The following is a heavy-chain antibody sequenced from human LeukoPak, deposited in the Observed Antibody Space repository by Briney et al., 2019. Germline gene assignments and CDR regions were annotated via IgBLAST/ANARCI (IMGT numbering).Heavy chain of an antibody. CDR3: ARCTVTTSQPPHTDY. CDR2: IYYSGST. D-gene: IGHD4-17*01. V-gene: IGHV4-39*07. Sequence: PSETLSLTCTVSGGSISSSSSYWGWIRQPPGKGLEWIGSIYYSGSTYYNPSLKSRVTISVDTSKNQFSLRLSSVTAADTAVYYCARCTVTTSQPPHTDYWGQGTLVTVSS. J-gene: IGHJ4*02. CDR1: GGSISSSSSY.